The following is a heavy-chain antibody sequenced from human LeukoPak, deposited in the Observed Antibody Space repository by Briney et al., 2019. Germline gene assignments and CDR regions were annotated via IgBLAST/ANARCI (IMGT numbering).Heavy chain of an antibody. D-gene: IGHD6-13*01. CDR3: ARVQAYSSSWTGYYYYYYMDV. CDR1: GGSISSSSYY. Sequence: SETLSPTCTVSGGSISSSSYYWGWIRQPPGKGLEWIGSIYYSGSTYYNPSLKSRVTISVDTSKNQFSLKLSSVTAADTAVYYCARVQAYSSSWTGYYYYYYMDVWGKGTTVTVSS. J-gene: IGHJ6*03. CDR2: IYYSGST. V-gene: IGHV4-39*07.